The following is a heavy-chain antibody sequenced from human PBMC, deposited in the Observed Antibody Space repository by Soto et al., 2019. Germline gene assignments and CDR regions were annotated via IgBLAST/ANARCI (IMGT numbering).Heavy chain of an antibody. Sequence: SETLSLTCTVSGGSISTYYWSWIRQPPGKGLEWIGYIYYSGSTSYNPSLKSRVTISVDTSKNQFSLKLRSVTAADTAVYYCASDRSSGWDQGYGMDVWGQGTTVTVPS. J-gene: IGHJ6*02. CDR3: ASDRSSGWDQGYGMDV. D-gene: IGHD6-19*01. V-gene: IGHV4-59*01. CDR2: IYYSGST. CDR1: GGSISTYY.